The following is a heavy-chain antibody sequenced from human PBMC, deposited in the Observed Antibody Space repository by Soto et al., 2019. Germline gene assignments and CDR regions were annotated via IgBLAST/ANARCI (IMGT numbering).Heavy chain of an antibody. CDR2: IDPSDSYT. Sequence: LGESLKISCKVSGYSFTSYWISWVRQMPGKGLEWMGRIDPSDSYTNYSPSFQGHVTISADKSISTAYLQWSSLKASDTAMYYCARLPYYDFWKGGMDVWGQGTTVTVSS. J-gene: IGHJ6*02. CDR3: ARLPYYDFWKGGMDV. CDR1: GYSFTSYW. D-gene: IGHD3-3*01. V-gene: IGHV5-10-1*01.